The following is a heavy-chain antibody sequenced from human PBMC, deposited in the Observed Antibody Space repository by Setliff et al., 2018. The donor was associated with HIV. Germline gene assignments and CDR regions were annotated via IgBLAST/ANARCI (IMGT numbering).Heavy chain of an antibody. CDR3: TRDRTMVRGVLDY. J-gene: IGHJ4*02. CDR1: GFTFGDYA. Sequence: GGSLRLSCTASGFTFGDYAMSWVRQAPGKGLEWVGFIRSKAYGGTTEYAASVKGRFTISRDDSKSIAYLQMNSLKTEDTAVYYCTRDRTMVRGVLDYWGQGTLVTVSS. V-gene: IGHV3-49*04. CDR2: IRSKAYGGTT. D-gene: IGHD3-10*01.